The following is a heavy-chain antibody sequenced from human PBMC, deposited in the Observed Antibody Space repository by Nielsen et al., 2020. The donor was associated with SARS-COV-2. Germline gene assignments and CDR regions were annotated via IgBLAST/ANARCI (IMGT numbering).Heavy chain of an antibody. CDR1: GFTFDDYA. J-gene: IGHJ4*02. V-gene: IGHV3-9*01. CDR2: ISWNSGSI. CDR3: ARALLWFGDYFDY. D-gene: IGHD3-10*01. Sequence: GGSLRLSCAASGFTFDDYAMHWVRQAPGKGLEWVSGISWNSGSIGYADSVKGRFTISRDNSKNTLYLQMNSLRAEDTAVYYCARALLWFGDYFDYWGQGTLVTVSS.